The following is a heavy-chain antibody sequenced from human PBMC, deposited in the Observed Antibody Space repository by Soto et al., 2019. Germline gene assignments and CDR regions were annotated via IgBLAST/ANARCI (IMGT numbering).Heavy chain of an antibody. CDR2: IIPIFGTA. D-gene: IGHD1-1*01. CDR1: GGTFSSYA. J-gene: IGHJ6*02. V-gene: IGHV1-69*12. CDR3: AGGRNGDYYYYGMDV. Sequence: QVQLVQSGAEVKKPGSSVKVSCKASGGTFSSYAISWVRQAPGQGLEWMGGIIPIFGTANYAQKFQGRVTSXXEXSXTTAYMELSSLRSEDTAVYYCAGGRNGDYYYYGMDVWGQGTTVTVSS.